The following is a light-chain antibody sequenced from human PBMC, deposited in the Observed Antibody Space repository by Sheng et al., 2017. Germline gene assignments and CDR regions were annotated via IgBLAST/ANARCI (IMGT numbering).Light chain of an antibody. CDR1: QSVSTW. V-gene: IGKV1-5*03. J-gene: IGKJ2*01. Sequence: DIQMTQSPSTLSASVGDRVSITCRASQSVSTWLAWYQQKPGKAPKLLIYKASTLQSGVPSRFSGSGAGTDFTLTISSLQPEDFATYSCQQSYSAPPTFGQGTKLEIK. CDR2: KAS. CDR3: QQSYSAPPT.